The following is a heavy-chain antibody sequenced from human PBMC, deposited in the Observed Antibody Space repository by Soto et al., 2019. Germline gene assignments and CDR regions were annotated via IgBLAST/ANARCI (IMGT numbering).Heavy chain of an antibody. D-gene: IGHD3-3*01. V-gene: IGHV1-18*01. CDR2: ISAYNGNT. CDR3: ARDGRYDFWSGPGKVFDY. Sequence: ASVKVSCKASGYTFTSYGISWVRQAPGQGLEWMGWISAYNGNTNYAQKLQGRVTMTTDTSTSTAYMELRSLRSDDTAVYYCARDGRYDFWSGPGKVFDYWGQGTLVTV. CDR1: GYTFTSYG. J-gene: IGHJ4*02.